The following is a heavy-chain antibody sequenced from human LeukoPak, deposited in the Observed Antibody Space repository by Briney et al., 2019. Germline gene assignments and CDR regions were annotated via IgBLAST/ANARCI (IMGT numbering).Heavy chain of an antibody. CDR1: GFTFTNHW. V-gene: IGHV3-7*04. Sequence: AESLRLSCAASGFTFTNHWMTWVRQAPGKGLEWVATIKGDGSEKYYADSVKGRFTISRDDAKNSLYLQMSSLKVEDTAVYYCARARIDYWGQGTLVTVSS. J-gene: IGHJ4*02. CDR3: ARARIDY. D-gene: IGHD1-14*01. CDR2: IKGDGSEK.